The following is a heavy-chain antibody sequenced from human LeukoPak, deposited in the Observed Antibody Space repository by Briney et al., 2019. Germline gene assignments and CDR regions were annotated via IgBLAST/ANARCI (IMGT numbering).Heavy chain of an antibody. CDR1: GFTFSSYA. V-gene: IGHV3-23*01. CDR2: ISGSGTTT. J-gene: IGHJ4*02. Sequence: GGSLRLSCVASGFTFSSYAMSWVRQAPGKGLEWISAISGSGTTTYYADSVKGRFTISRDNSKNTLYLQMNSLRAEDTAVYYCATKHTVLFDYWGQGTLVTVSS. CDR3: ATKHTVLFDY. D-gene: IGHD4-17*01.